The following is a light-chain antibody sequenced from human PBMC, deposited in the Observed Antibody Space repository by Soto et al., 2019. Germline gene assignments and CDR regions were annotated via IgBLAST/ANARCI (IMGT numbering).Light chain of an antibody. CDR2: GAS. CDR1: QSVRSSF. J-gene: IGKJ4*01. Sequence: DIVMTQSPDSLAVSLVDRATIHCRSSQSVRSSFLAWYQQKPGQAPSLLIYGASTRATGIPARFSGSGSGTEFTLTINSLQSEDFAVYYCQQYSNWPLTLGGGTKVDIK. CDR3: QQYSNWPLT. V-gene: IGKV3-15*01.